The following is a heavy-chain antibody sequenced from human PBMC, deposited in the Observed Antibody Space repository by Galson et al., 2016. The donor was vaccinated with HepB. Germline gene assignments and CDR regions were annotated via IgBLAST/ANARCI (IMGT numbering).Heavy chain of an antibody. J-gene: IGHJ6*02. D-gene: IGHD3-16*01. CDR2: IFHTGRT. CDR3: AIDGGSSYIYNYSGMDV. Sequence: SETLSLICAVSGYSISSGYYWGWIRQPPGKGLEWIATIFHTGRTNYNPSLKSRVTITRDTSAGTVYMELSSLRSEDTAVYYCAIDGGSSYIYNYSGMDVWGQGTTVTVSS. CDR1: GYSISSGYY. V-gene: IGHV4-38-2*02.